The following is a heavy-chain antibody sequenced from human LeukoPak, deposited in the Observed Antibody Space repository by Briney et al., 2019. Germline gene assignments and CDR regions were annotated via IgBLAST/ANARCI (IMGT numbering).Heavy chain of an antibody. D-gene: IGHD3-22*01. CDR3: ARDRHYYDSRDDAFDI. J-gene: IGHJ3*02. CDR2: ISSSSSTI. V-gene: IGHV3-48*01. Sequence: PGGSLRLSCAASGFTFSSYSMNWVRQAPGKGLEWVSYISSSSSTIYYADSVKGRFTISRDNAKNSLYLQMNSLRAEDTAVYYCARDRHYYDSRDDAFDIWGQGTMVTVSS. CDR1: GFTFSSYS.